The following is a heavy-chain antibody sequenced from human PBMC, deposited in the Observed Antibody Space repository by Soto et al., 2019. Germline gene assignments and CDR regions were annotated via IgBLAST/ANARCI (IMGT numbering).Heavy chain of an antibody. CDR2: IFHTGNT. D-gene: IGHD3-22*01. V-gene: IGHV4-4*02. CDR1: GVSISSGKW. Sequence: SETLSLTCTISGVSISSGKWWSWVRQPPGEGLEWIGEIFHTGNTDFKPSLKSRVSILVDKSKNQFSLNLDSVTAADTAVYYCARNLFDSRGYPPEVWGQGILVTVSS. J-gene: IGHJ4*02. CDR3: ARNLFDSRGYPPEV.